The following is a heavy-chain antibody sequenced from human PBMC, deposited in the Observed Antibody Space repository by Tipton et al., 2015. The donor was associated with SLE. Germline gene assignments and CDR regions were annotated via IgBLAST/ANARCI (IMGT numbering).Heavy chain of an antibody. Sequence: TLSLTCTVSGGAISSGGYYWRWIRQPPGEGLEWIGRIFPRGKTVYNPSLKSRVTISMDFSNNQFSVNLSSVTASDTAVYYCASALLVSLDYWGQGTLVTVSS. J-gene: IGHJ4*02. CDR1: GGAISSGGYY. CDR2: IFPRGKT. D-gene: IGHD4-23*01. V-gene: IGHV4-61*02. CDR3: ASALLVSLDY.